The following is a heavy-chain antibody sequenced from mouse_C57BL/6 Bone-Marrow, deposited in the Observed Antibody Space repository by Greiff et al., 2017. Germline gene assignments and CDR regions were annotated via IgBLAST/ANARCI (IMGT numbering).Heavy chain of an antibody. CDR2: ISNLAYSI. J-gene: IGHJ1*03. CDR3: ARSRWLLRPSYWYFGV. D-gene: IGHD2-3*01. CDR1: GFTFSDYG. Sequence: VQLKESGGGLVQPGGSLKLSCAASGFTFSDYGMAWVRQAPRKGPEWVAFISNLAYSIYYADTVTGRFTISRENAKNTLYLEMSSLRSEDTAMYYCARSRWLLRPSYWYFGVWGTGTTVTVSS. V-gene: IGHV5-15*01.